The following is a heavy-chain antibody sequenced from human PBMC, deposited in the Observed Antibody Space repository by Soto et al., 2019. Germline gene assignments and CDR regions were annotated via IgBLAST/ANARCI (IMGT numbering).Heavy chain of an antibody. V-gene: IGHV3-48*03. CDR2: ISNTGSAI. Sequence: PGGSLRLSCAASGFTFRSYEMTWVRQAPGKGLKLFSYISNTGSAIYYAGSVKGRFTISRDNARSSLFLQMSSLRVEDTAVYYCARGAFPYGDNVSRYFDPWGRRTLVTVSS. D-gene: IGHD4-17*01. J-gene: IGHJ5*02. CDR1: GFTFRSYE. CDR3: ARGAFPYGDNVSRYFDP.